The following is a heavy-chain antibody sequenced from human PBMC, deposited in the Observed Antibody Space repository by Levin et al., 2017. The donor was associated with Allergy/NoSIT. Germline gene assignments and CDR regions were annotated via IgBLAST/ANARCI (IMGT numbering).Heavy chain of an antibody. Sequence: SETLSLTRAVYGGSFSGYYWSWIRQPPGKGLEWIGEINHSGSTNYNPSLKSRVTISVDTSKNQFSLKLSSVTAADTAVYYCARRTPQYSSSRGTVDYWGQGTLVTVSS. J-gene: IGHJ4*02. CDR3: ARRTPQYSSSRGTVDY. V-gene: IGHV4-34*01. CDR2: INHSGST. CDR1: GGSFSGYY. D-gene: IGHD6-13*01.